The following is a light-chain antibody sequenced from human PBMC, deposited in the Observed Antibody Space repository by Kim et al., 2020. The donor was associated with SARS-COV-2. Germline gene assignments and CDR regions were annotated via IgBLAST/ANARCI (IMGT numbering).Light chain of an antibody. CDR3: LLSYSGARV. V-gene: IGLV7-46*01. CDR2: DTS. CDR1: NGAVTSGHY. Sequence: PGGTVTLTCGSSNGAVTSGHYPYWFQQKPCQAPRTLIYDTSNKHSWTPARFSGSLLGGKAALTLSGAQPEDEAEYYCLLSYSGARVFGGGTRLTVL. J-gene: IGLJ3*02.